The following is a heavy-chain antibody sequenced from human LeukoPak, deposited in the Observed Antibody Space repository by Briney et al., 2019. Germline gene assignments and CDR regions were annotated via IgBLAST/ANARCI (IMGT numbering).Heavy chain of an antibody. CDR1: GYTFTGYY. Sequence: EASVKVSCKASGYTFTGYYIHWVRQAPGQGLEWMGRINPNSGGTNYVQKFQGRVNMTRDTSISTAYMELSRLRPDDTAVYYCARDPRIAVAGKYFDYWGQGTLVTVSS. CDR2: INPNSGGT. D-gene: IGHD6-19*01. J-gene: IGHJ4*02. CDR3: ARDPRIAVAGKYFDY. V-gene: IGHV1-2*06.